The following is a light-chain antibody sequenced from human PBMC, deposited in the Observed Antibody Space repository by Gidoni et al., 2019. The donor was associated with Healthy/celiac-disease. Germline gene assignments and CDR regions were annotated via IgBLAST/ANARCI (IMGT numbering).Light chain of an antibody. V-gene: IGKV3-20*01. Sequence: EIVLTQSPGTLSLSPGERATLSCRASQSVSSSYFAAYQQKPRQAPRLLLYGASSRATGITHRFIGSRSSTDFTLTISRLVPEDFSVYYCHQYGSSPRFTFGPGTKVDIK. J-gene: IGKJ3*01. CDR2: GAS. CDR3: HQYGSSPRFT. CDR1: QSVSSSY.